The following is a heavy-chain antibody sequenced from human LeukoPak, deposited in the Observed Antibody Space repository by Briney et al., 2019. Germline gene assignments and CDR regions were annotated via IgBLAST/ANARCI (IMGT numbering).Heavy chain of an antibody. D-gene: IGHD6-13*01. CDR3: ARDRAAAPNNWFDP. J-gene: IGHJ5*02. Sequence: ASVTVSCKASGYTFTGYWMHWVRQAPGQGLEWMGWINPNSGGTDYAQKFQGRDTMTRDTSINTAYVELSRLRSDDTAVYYCARDRAAAPNNWFDPWGQGTLVTVSS. CDR2: INPNSGGT. CDR1: GYTFTGYW. V-gene: IGHV1-2*02.